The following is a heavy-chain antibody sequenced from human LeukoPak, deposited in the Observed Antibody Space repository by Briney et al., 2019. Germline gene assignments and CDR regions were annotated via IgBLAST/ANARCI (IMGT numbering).Heavy chain of an antibody. Sequence: PSETLSLTCAVYGGSFSGYYWSWIRQPPGKGLEWIGEINHSGTTNYNPSLKSRVTISVDTSKNQFSLKMTSVTADTAVYYCAREGSAVTNFDYWGQGTLVTVSS. CDR3: AREGSAVTNFDY. J-gene: IGHJ4*02. D-gene: IGHD3-10*01. CDR1: GGSFSGYY. V-gene: IGHV4-34*01. CDR2: INHSGTT.